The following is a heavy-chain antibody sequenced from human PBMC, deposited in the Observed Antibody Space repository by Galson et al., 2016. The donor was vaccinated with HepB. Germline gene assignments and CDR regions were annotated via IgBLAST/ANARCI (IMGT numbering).Heavy chain of an antibody. CDR3: ARPLLPESRVATFKLRRRSHFSGMDV. V-gene: IGHV3-23*01. CDR1: GFIFNNFA. Sequence: LSCAASGFIFNNFAMTWVRQVPGKGLEWVSSLGGSGGTTYYADSVKGRFVISRDNSRSLMYLEMTGLRADDAAVYYCARPLLPESRVATFKLRRRSHFSGMDVWGRGTTVTVSS. CDR2: LGGSGGTT. D-gene: IGHD3-3*01. J-gene: IGHJ6*02.